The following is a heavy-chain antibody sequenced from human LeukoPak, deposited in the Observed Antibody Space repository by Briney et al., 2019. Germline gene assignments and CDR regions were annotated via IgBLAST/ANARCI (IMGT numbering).Heavy chain of an antibody. CDR2: IWYDGSNK. J-gene: IGHJ4*02. V-gene: IGHV3-33*06. D-gene: IGHD1-26*01. CDR1: GFTFSSYG. CDR3: AKDPYSGSPRGFDY. Sequence: GGSLRLSCAASGFTFSSYGMHWVRQAPGKGLEWVAVIWYDGSNKYYADSVKGRFTISRDNSKNTLYLQMNNLRVDDTAVYYCAKDPYSGSPRGFDYWGQGTLVAASS.